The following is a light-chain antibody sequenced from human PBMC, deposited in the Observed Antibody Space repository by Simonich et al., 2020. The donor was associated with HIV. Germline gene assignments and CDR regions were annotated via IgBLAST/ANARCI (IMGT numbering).Light chain of an antibody. J-gene: IGKJ1*01. CDR2: WAS. CDR3: QQFYTTPWT. Sequence: DIVMTQSPDSLAVSLGERATINCNSSQSVLYSSNNKNYLLWYQQKPGQPPNLLSYWASTRESGVPDRFSGSGSGTDFTLTISSLQAEDVAVYYCQQFYTTPWTFGQGTKVEIK. V-gene: IGKV4-1*01. CDR1: QSVLYSSNNKNY.